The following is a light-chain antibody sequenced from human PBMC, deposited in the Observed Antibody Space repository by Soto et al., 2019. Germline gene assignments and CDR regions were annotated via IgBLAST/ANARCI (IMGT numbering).Light chain of an antibody. CDR3: MQALRNPWT. CDR2: LGS. CDR1: QSLLNSNGNNY. V-gene: IGKV2-28*01. J-gene: IGKJ1*01. Sequence: DIVMTQFPLSLPVTPGEPASISCTSSQSLLNSNGNNYLDWYLQKPGQSPQLLIHLGSKLASGVPDRFSACGSGTSFTLKISRVEAEDVGVYYCMQALRNPWTFGQGTKVEIK.